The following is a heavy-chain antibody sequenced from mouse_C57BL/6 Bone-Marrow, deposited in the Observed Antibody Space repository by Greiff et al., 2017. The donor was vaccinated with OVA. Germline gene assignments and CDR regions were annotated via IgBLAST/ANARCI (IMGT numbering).Heavy chain of an antibody. CDR1: GYTFTSYW. CDR2: IDPSDSYT. CDR3: ARWAVVAPYYFDY. D-gene: IGHD1-1*01. Sequence: QVQLQQSGAELVRPGTSVKLSCKASGYTFTSYWMHWVKQRPGQGLEWIGVIDPSDSYTNYNQKFKGKATLTVDTSSSTAYMQLSSLTSEDSAVYYCARWAVVAPYYFDYWGQGTTLTVSS. V-gene: IGHV1-59*01. J-gene: IGHJ2*01.